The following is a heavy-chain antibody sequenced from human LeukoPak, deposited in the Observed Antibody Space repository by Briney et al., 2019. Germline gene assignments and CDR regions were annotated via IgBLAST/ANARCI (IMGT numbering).Heavy chain of an antibody. J-gene: IGHJ6*02. Sequence: GGSLRLSCAASGFTFSSYTMSWVRQAPGKGLAWVSSISGSGASTYYADSVKGRFTISRDNSKNTLYLQLNSLRAEDTAVYYCAKDSSTSNYYYGMDVWGQGTTVTVPS. CDR3: AKDSSTSNYYYGMDV. D-gene: IGHD6-13*01. CDR1: GFTFSSYT. V-gene: IGHV3-23*01. CDR2: ISGSGAST.